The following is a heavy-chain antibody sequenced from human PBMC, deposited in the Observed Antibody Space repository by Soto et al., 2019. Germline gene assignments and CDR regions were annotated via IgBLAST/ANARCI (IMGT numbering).Heavy chain of an antibody. CDR2: IYYSGST. J-gene: IGHJ3*02. D-gene: IGHD3-9*01. CDR3: ARDADILTGSDAFDI. V-gene: IGHV4-59*01. CDR1: GDSISSYY. Sequence: SETRSLTCTVSGDSISSYYWSWIRQPPGKGLEWIGYIYYSGSTNYNLSLKSRVTISVDTSKNQFSLKLNSVIAADTAVYYCARDADILTGSDAFDIWGQGTMVTVSS.